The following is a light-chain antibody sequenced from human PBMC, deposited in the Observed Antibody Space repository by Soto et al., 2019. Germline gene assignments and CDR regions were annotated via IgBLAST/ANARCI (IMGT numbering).Light chain of an antibody. J-gene: IGLJ3*02. Sequence: QAVVTQEPSLTVSPGGTVTLTCGSSTGAVTSGHYPYWFQQKPGQAPRTLIYDTSNKHSWTPARFSGSLLGGKAALTLSGXXXXXXXXXXCLLSYSGARARVFGGGTKLTVL. CDR3: LLSYSGARARV. V-gene: IGLV7-46*01. CDR2: DTS. CDR1: TGAVTSGHY.